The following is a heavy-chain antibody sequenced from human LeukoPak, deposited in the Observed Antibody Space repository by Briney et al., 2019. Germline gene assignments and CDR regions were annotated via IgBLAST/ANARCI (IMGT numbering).Heavy chain of an antibody. J-gene: IGHJ6*04. CDR1: GFTFSSYS. Sequence: GGSLRLSCAASGFTFSSYSMNWVRQAPGKGLEWVSSISSSSSYIYYADSVKGRFTISRDNAKNSLYLQMNSLRAEETAVYYCARVPHCSGGSCYSFNYYGMDVWGKGTTVTVSS. CDR3: ARVPHCSGGSCYSFNYYGMDV. D-gene: IGHD2-15*01. V-gene: IGHV3-21*01. CDR2: ISSSSSYI.